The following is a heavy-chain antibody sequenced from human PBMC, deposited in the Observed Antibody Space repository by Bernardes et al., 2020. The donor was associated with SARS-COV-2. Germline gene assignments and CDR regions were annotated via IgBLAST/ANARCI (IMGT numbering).Heavy chain of an antibody. CDR2: ISPSSGST. D-gene: IGHD6-13*01. CDR3: ARDRRLGAAEYFGVDV. CDR1: GYTFSTYG. J-gene: IGHJ6*04. V-gene: IGHV1-18*01. Sequence: ASLKDSCKASGYTFSTYGINWVRLAPGKGLEWMGWISPSSGSTTYAQKFQGRVTLTTDTSTNTAYLELRSLRADDTAVYYCARDRRLGAAEYFGVDVWGKGTTVTVSS.